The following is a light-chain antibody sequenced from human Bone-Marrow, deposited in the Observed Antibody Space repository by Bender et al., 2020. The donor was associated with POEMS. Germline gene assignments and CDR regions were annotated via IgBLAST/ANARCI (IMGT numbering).Light chain of an antibody. CDR1: RSDIGNYNY. CDR2: EVT. J-gene: IGLJ2*01. V-gene: IGLV2-14*01. Sequence: QSALTQSASVSGSPGQSITISCTGTRSDIGNYNYVSWYQQHPGKAPKLIVYEVTTRPSGVSERFSGSKSVNTASLTISGLQAEDEADYYCCSYAGSSAFRIFGGGTKLTVL. CDR3: CSYAGSSAFRI.